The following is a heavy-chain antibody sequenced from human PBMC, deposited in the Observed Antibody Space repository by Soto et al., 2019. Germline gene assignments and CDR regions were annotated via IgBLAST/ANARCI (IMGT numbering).Heavy chain of an antibody. V-gene: IGHV1-3*01. J-gene: IGHJ4*02. D-gene: IGHD4-17*01. CDR1: GFTFTSYG. CDR2: INAGNGDT. CDR3: ARYTVERLFDY. Sequence: QVQLVQSGAEVKKPGASVKVSCKTSGFTFTSYGVHWVRQAPGQRLEWMGWINAGNGDTKYSQQFQGGVTISSDTSASVVYMELSGLRSEDTALYYCARYTVERLFDYWGQGTLVTVSS.